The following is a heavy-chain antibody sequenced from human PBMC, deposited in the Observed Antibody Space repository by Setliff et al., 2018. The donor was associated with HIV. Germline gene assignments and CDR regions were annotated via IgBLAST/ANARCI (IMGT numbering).Heavy chain of an antibody. CDR3: ASARIPTGGTSTSFDF. J-gene: IGHJ4*02. V-gene: IGHV3-21*01. Sequence: PGGSLRLSCAASGFTFSSNSMTWVRQAPGKGLEWVSSINNGGIYIYYADSVKGRFTISRDNTKNLLYLQVNSLRPEDTAVYYCASARIPTGGTSTSFDFWGQGALVTVSS. CDR1: GFTFSSNS. CDR2: INNGGIYI. D-gene: IGHD1-1*01.